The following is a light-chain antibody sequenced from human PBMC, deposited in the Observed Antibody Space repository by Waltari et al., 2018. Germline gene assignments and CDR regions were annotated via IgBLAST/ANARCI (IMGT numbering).Light chain of an antibody. J-gene: IGKJ4*01. CDR3: QQTYSTPLT. V-gene: IGKV1-39*01. CDR2: AAS. Sequence: DIQMTQSPSSLSASVGDRVTIPCRASQTISTYLNWYQQKPGTAPKLLIYAASTLQRGVPARFSCSGSGTDFALTISSLQPEDSATYYCQQTYSTPLTFGGGTKVDIK. CDR1: QTISTY.